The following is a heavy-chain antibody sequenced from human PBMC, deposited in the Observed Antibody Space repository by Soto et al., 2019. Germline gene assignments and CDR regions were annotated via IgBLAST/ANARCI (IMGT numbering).Heavy chain of an antibody. V-gene: IGHV4-59*12. Sequence: SETLSLTCTVSGGSISSYYWSWIRQPPGKGLEWIGYIYYSGSTNYNPSLNSRVTISVDTSKNQFSLKLSSVTAADTAVYYCARDLWGYCGTDCYPLDVWGQGTTVTVSS. CDR1: GGSISSYY. J-gene: IGHJ6*02. D-gene: IGHD2-21*02. CDR2: IYYSGST. CDR3: ARDLWGYCGTDCYPLDV.